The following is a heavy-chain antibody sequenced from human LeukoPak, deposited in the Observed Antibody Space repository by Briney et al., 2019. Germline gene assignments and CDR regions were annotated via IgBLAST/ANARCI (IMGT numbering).Heavy chain of an antibody. D-gene: IGHD6-13*01. CDR2: INHSGST. J-gene: IGHJ4*02. CDR3: PRVALGIAEGPFDY. V-gene: IGHV4-34*01. Sequence: TSETLSLTCTVYGGSFSGYYWSWIRQPPGKGLEWIGEINHSGSTNYNPSLKSRVTMSVDTSRSQFSLRLSSVTAADTALYYCPRVALGIAEGPFDYWGQGTLVTVSS. CDR1: GGSFSGYY.